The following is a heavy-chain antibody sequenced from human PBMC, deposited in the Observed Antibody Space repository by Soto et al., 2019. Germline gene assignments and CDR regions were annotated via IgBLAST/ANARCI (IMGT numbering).Heavy chain of an antibody. Sequence: GESLKISCKGSGYSFTSYWIGWVRQMPGKGLEWMGIIYPGDPDTRYSPSFKGQVTISADKSISTAYLQWNSLKASDTAMYYCARTATSTTVSMDVWGQGTTVTVSS. CDR3: ARTATSTTVSMDV. V-gene: IGHV5-51*01. J-gene: IGHJ6*02. D-gene: IGHD4-17*01. CDR1: GYSFTSYW. CDR2: IYPGDPDT.